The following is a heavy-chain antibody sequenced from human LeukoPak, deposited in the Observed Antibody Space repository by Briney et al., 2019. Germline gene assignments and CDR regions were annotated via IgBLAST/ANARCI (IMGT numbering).Heavy chain of an antibody. CDR3: AKDPNGDYVGAFDM. Sequence: GGSLRLSCAASGITFSNYAVSWFRQAPGRGLEWVSSITGNGGGTYYADFGKGRFTISRDNSKSTLYLQMSSLRAEDTAVYYCAKDPNGDYVGAFDMWGPGTMVTVSS. CDR1: GITFSNYA. CDR2: ITGNGGGT. D-gene: IGHD4-17*01. V-gene: IGHV3-23*01. J-gene: IGHJ3*02.